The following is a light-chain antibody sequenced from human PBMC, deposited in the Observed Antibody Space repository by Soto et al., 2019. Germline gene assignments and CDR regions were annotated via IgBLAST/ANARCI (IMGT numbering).Light chain of an antibody. J-gene: IGLJ1*01. CDR2: DVS. CDR3: CSYGGSFYV. V-gene: IGLV2-11*01. Sequence: QSAPTQPRSVSGSPGQSVTISCTGTSSDVGAYNFVSWYQQHPGKAPKLVIFDVSQRPSGVPDRFSGSKSGSTASLTISGLQPEDEADYYCCSYGGSFYVIGTGTKLTVL. CDR1: SSDVGAYNF.